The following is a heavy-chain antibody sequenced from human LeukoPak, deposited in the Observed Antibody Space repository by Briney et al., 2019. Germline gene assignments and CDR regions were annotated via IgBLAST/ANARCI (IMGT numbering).Heavy chain of an antibody. J-gene: IGHJ4*02. CDR1: GYTFTSHY. D-gene: IGHD2/OR15-2a*01. Sequence: GASVKVSCKASGYTFTSHYVHWVRQAPGQGLEWMGIIHPSGGNSRNTQNFQGRVTMTRDTSTSTVYLELSSLRSGDTAVYYCARDCSSTTCQGPVLDFWGQGTLVTVSS. V-gene: IGHV1-46*01. CDR2: IHPSGGNS. CDR3: ARDCSSTTCQGPVLDF.